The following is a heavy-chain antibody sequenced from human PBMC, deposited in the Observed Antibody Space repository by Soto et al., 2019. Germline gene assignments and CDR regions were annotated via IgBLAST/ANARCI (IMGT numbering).Heavy chain of an antibody. CDR1: GFTFSDYA. J-gene: IGHJ2*01. D-gene: IGHD1-1*01. CDR2: VSGNGNKI. CDR3: AKAVTKSSFLQAWYFDL. V-gene: IGHV3-23*01. Sequence: EVHLLESGGASVQPGGSLRLSCAASGFTFSDYAMNWVRQAPGKGLEWVSGVSGNGNKIHYADSLKGRFTISRDNSKNTLFLQLTSLSAEDTAIYYCAKAVTKSSFLQAWYFDLWGRGTLVTVSS.